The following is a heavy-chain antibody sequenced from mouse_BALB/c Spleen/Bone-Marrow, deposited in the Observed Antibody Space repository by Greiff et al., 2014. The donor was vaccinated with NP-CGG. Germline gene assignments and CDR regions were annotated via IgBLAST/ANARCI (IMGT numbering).Heavy chain of an antibody. CDR3: ARNHRGYYFDY. CDR1: GFSLTTYG. V-gene: IGHV2-2*02. J-gene: IGHJ2*01. Sequence: VQLQQSGPGLVQPSQSLSITCTVSGFSLTTYGVHWVRQSPGKGLEWLGVIWTGGSTDYNAAFISRLSISKDNSKSQVFFEMNSLQASDTAIYYCARNHRGYYFDYWGQGTTLTVSS. CDR2: IWTGGST. D-gene: IGHD3-1*01.